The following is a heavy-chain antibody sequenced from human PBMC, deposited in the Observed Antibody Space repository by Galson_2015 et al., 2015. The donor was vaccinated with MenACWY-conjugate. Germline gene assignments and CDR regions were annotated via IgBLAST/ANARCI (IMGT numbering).Heavy chain of an antibody. CDR3: ARANWGSIYYYGMDV. CDR2: INAGNGNT. Sequence: QSGAEVKKPGESLKISCKASGYTFTSYAMHWVRQAPGQRLEWMGWINAGNGNTKYSQKFQGRVTITRDTSASTAYMELSSLRSEDTAVYYCARANWGSIYYYGMDVWGQGTTVTVSS. D-gene: IGHD7-27*01. CDR1: GYTFTSYA. J-gene: IGHJ6*02. V-gene: IGHV1-3*01.